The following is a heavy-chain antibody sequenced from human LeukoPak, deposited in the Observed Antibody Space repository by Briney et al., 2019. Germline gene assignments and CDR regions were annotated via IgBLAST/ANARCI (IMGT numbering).Heavy chain of an antibody. V-gene: IGHV1-18*01. CDR1: GYTFTSYG. CDR2: ISAYNGNT. CDR3: ARDRRGWLRLTSPGFDP. D-gene: IGHD5-12*01. Sequence: ASVKVSCKASGYTFTSYGISWVRQAPGQGREWMGWISAYNGNTNYAQKLQGRVTMTTDTSTSTAYMELRSLRSDDTAVYYCARDRRGWLRLTSPGFDPWGQGTLVTVSS. J-gene: IGHJ5*02.